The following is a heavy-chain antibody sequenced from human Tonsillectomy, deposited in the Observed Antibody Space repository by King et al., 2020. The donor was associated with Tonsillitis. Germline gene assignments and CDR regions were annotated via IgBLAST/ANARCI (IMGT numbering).Heavy chain of an antibody. V-gene: IGHV3-15*01. CDR2: IKSKIDGGTK. CDR3: TTQLLWFGESFRGAGESFRGADY. CDR1: GFTFSNAW. Sequence: VQLVQSGGGLVKPGGSLRLSCAASGFTFSNAWMSWVRQAPGKGLEWVGRIKSKIDGGTKDYAAPVKGRFTISRDDSKNTLYLQMNSLKTEDTAVYYCTTQLLWFGESFRGAGESFRGADYWGQGTLVTVSS. J-gene: IGHJ4*02. D-gene: IGHD3-10*01.